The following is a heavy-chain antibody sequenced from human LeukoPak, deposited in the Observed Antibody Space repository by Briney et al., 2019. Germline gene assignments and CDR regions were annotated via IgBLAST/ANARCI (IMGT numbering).Heavy chain of an antibody. V-gene: IGHV3-23*01. CDR2: ISGSGGST. CDR1: GFTFSSYA. CDR3: AREAPGRDYDFWSGYYDY. Sequence: GGSLRLSCAASGFTFSSYAMNWVRQAPGKGLEWVSAISGSGGSTYYADSVKGRFTISRDNSKNTLYLQMNSLRAEDTAVYYCAREAPGRDYDFWSGYYDYWGQGTLVTVSS. J-gene: IGHJ4*02. D-gene: IGHD3-3*01.